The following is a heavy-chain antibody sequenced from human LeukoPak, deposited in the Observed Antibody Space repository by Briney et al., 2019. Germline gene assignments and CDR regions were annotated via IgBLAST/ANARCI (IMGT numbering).Heavy chain of an antibody. V-gene: IGHV4-59*05. CDR3: ARLVVPAAPIDY. CDR1: GGSISSYY. CDR2: IYYSGST. Sequence: PSETLSLTCTVSGGSISSYYWSWIRQPPGKGLEWIGSIYYSGSTYYNPSLKSRVTISVDTSKNQFSLKLSSVTAADTAVYYCARLVVPAAPIDYWGQGTLVTVSS. D-gene: IGHD2-2*01. J-gene: IGHJ4*02.